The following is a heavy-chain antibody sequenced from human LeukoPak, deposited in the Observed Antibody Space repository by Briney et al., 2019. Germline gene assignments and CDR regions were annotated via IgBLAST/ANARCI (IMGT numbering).Heavy chain of an antibody. CDR2: ISGDGGST. J-gene: IGHJ5*02. V-gene: IGHV3-43*02. Sequence: GGSLRLSCAASGFTFDDYATHWVRQAPGKGLEWVSLISGDGGSTYYADSVKGRFTISRDNSKNSLYLQMNSLRTEDTALYYCAKDVSSGLPSGWFDPWGQGTLVTVSS. D-gene: IGHD6-19*01. CDR3: AKDVSSGLPSGWFDP. CDR1: GFTFDDYA.